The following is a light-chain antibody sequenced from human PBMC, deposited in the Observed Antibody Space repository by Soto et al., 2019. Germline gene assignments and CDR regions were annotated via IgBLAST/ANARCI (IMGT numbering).Light chain of an antibody. CDR3: QQYNNWWT. CDR2: GAS. V-gene: IGKV3D-15*01. Sequence: EIVLTQSPGTLSLSPGERATLSCRASQTVSSKYLAWYQQKSGQAPKLLIYGASSRASGIPDRFSGGGSGTEFTLTITSLQSEDFAVYYCQQYNNWWTFGQGTKVDIK. CDR1: QTVSSKY. J-gene: IGKJ1*01.